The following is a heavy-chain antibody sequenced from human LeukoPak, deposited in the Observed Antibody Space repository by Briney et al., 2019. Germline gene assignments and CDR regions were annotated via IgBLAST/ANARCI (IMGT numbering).Heavy chain of an antibody. V-gene: IGHV3-53*01. CDR1: GFTVSSNY. Sequence: GGSLRLSCAASGFTVSSNYVSWVRQAPGKGLEWVSVIYSGGSTYYADSVKGRFTISRDNSKNTLYLQMNSLRAEDTAVYYCASRPTYYYDSSGYGWGQGTLVTVSS. J-gene: IGHJ4*02. D-gene: IGHD3-22*01. CDR2: IYSGGST. CDR3: ASRPTYYYDSSGYG.